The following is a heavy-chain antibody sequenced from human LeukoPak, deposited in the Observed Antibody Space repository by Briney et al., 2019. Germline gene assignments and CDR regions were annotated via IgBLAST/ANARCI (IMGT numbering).Heavy chain of an antibody. CDR1: GGTFNSYA. J-gene: IGHJ4*02. V-gene: IGHV1-69*06. CDR3: ARVPFTASLGDYFDY. D-gene: IGHD3-16*01. CDR2: IIPMSDTA. Sequence: ASVKVSCKASGGTFNSYAISWVRQAPGQGLEWMGGIIPMSDTANYPQKFRGRLTITADIPTSTVYMELSSLRTEDTAVYFCARVPFTASLGDYFDYWGQGALVTVSS.